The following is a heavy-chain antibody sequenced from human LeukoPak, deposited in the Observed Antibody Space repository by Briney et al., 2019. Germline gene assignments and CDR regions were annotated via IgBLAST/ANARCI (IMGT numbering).Heavy chain of an antibody. J-gene: IGHJ4*02. D-gene: IGHD2-15*01. CDR3: ARDSRVPGVGAADFDY. CDR1: GFTFSSYS. Sequence: PGGSLRLSCAASGFTFSSYSMNWVRQAPGKGLEWVSSISSSSSYIYYADSVKGRFTISRDNAKNSLYLQMNSLRAEDTAVYYCARDSRVPGVGAADFDYWGQGTLVTVSS. CDR2: ISSSSSYI. V-gene: IGHV3-21*01.